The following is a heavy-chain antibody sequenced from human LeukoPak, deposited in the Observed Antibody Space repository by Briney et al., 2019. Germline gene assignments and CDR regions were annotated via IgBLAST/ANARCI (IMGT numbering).Heavy chain of an antibody. J-gene: IGHJ4*02. Sequence: SPGGSLRLSCAASGFTFSSYSMNWVRQAPGKGLEWVSSISSSSSYIYYADSVKGRFTISRDNAKDSLYLQMNSLRAEDTAVYYCARDLRGIVGSSWRRLDYWGQGTLVTVSS. CDR2: ISSSSSYI. V-gene: IGHV3-21*01. CDR3: ARDLRGIVGSSWRRLDY. D-gene: IGHD6-13*01. CDR1: GFTFSSYS.